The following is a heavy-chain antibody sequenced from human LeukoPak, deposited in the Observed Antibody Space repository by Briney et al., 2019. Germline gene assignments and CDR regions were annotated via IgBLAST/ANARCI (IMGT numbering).Heavy chain of an antibody. Sequence: SQTLSLTCAVSGGSISSGGYSWSWIRQPPGKGLEWIGYIYHSGSTYYNPSLKSRVTISVVRSKNQFSLKLSSVTAADTAVYYCARVTPDYYYYGMDVWGQGTTVTVSS. CDR2: IYHSGST. J-gene: IGHJ6*02. CDR3: ARVTPDYYYYGMDV. V-gene: IGHV4-30-2*01. CDR1: GGSISSGGYS. D-gene: IGHD2-21*02.